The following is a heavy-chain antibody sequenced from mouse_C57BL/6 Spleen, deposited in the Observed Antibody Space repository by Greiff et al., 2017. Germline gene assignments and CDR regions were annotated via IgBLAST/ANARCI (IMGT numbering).Heavy chain of an antibody. J-gene: IGHJ1*03. V-gene: IGHV1-52*01. CDR1: GYTFTSYW. CDR3: ARSGDYDVSWYFDV. D-gene: IGHD2-4*01. Sequence: QVQLQQPGAELVRPGSSVKLSCKASGYTFTSYWLHWVKQRPIQGLEWIGNIDPSDSETHYNQKFKDKATLTVDKSSSTAYMQLSSLTSEDSAVYYCARSGDYDVSWYFDVWGTGTTVTVSS. CDR2: IDPSDSET.